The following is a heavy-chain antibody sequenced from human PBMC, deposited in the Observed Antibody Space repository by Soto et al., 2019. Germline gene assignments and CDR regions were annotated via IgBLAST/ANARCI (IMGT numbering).Heavy chain of an antibody. V-gene: IGHV3-74*01. Sequence: EVQLVESGGGLVQPGEALRLACAASGFSIRKYWMHWVRQAPGKGPVWVSYISGDGTTTDYAGSVKGRFTISRDNAKNTLFLQMDSLRVEDTAIYFCAIQDCTNDVCLEAVVTVGGALEYWGRGAQVTVSS. CDR3: AIQDCTNDVCLEAVVTVGGALEY. D-gene: IGHD2-8*01. J-gene: IGHJ4*02. CDR1: GFSIRKYW. CDR2: ISGDGTTT.